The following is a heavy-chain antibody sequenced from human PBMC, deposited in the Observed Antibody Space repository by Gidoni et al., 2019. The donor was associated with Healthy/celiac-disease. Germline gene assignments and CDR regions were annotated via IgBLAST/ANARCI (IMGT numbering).Heavy chain of an antibody. CDR1: GFTFSSYA. Sequence: EVQLLESGGGLVQPGGSLRLSCAASGFTFSSYAMSWVRQAPGKGLDWVSAISGSGGSTYYADSVKGRFTISRDNSKNTLYLQMNSLRAEDTAVYYCAKDTIVDSSGYYPDDAFDIWGQGTMVTVSS. J-gene: IGHJ3*02. D-gene: IGHD3-22*01. CDR3: AKDTIVDSSGYYPDDAFDI. CDR2: ISGSGGST. V-gene: IGHV3-23*01.